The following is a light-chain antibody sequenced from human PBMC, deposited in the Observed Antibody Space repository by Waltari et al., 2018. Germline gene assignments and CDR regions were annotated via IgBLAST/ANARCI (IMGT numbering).Light chain of an antibody. CDR3: QQYNYWYS. Sequence: EVVMTQSPATLSVSPGERATLSCRASQSVSTNLAWYQQKPGQAPRLLIYGASTRAAGLPARFSGSGSVTEFTLTISSLQSEDFAVYYCQQYNYWYSFGQGTKLEMK. J-gene: IGKJ2*03. V-gene: IGKV3-15*01. CDR1: QSVSTN. CDR2: GAS.